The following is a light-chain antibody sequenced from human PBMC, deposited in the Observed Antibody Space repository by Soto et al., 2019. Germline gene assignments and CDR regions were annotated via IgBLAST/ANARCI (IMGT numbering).Light chain of an antibody. CDR3: QQYGDSPLT. J-gene: IGKJ4*01. Sequence: ENVLTQSPGTLSLSPGERATLSCRASQTVSGSYVAWYQQKPGQTPRLLIYGASSRATGIPDRFSGSGSGTDFTLTISRLEPEDFAMYHCQQYGDSPLTFGGGTKVGIK. CDR1: QTVSGSY. CDR2: GAS. V-gene: IGKV3-20*01.